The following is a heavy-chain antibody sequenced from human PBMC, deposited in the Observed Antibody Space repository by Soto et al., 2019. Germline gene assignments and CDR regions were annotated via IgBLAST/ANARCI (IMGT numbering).Heavy chain of an antibody. J-gene: IGHJ4*02. CDR1: GGSVSPYY. V-gene: IGHV4-59*02. Sequence: PSETLSLTCTVSGGSVSPYYWSWVRQPPGKGLEWVGYIRYIGTTRYNPSLKSRVTISVDTSKNQFSLKLTSVTAADTAVYYCARDKITGLFDYWGQGTLVTVSS. D-gene: IGHD2-8*02. CDR2: IRYIGTT. CDR3: ARDKITGLFDY.